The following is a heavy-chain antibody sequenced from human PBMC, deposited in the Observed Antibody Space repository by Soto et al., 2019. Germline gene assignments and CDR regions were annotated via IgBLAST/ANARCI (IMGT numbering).Heavy chain of an antibody. J-gene: IGHJ4*02. CDR3: ARDDCSGGSCYLDY. D-gene: IGHD2-15*01. Sequence: QVQLVQSGAEVKKPGASVKVSCKASGYTFAGYGISWVRQAPGQGLEWMGWSSAYNGNTNYGQKIPGSGTITTDTSTSTAYMELRSLRSDDTVVYYGARDDCSGGSCYLDYWGQGTLVTVSS. CDR2: SSAYNGNT. V-gene: IGHV1-18*01. CDR1: GYTFAGYG.